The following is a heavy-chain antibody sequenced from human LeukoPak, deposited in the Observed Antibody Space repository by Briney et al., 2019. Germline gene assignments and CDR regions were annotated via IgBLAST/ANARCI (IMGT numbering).Heavy chain of an antibody. CDR2: IYDSGST. V-gene: IGHV4-30-4*01. CDR3: ARDCSGGSCYGAFDI. D-gene: IGHD2-15*01. J-gene: IGHJ3*02. CDR1: GASIRSGDYY. Sequence: SETLSLTCTVSGASIRSGDYYWSWIRQPPGKGLEWIEYIYDSGSTYYNPSLKSRITISVDTSENRFSLKLSSVTATDTAVYYCARDCSGGSCYGAFDIWGQGTMVTVSS.